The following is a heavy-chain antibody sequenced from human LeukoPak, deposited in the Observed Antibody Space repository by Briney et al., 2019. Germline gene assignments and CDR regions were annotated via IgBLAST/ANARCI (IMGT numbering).Heavy chain of an antibody. D-gene: IGHD1-26*01. CDR3: ARDWFSGSYYSYYMDV. CDR2: MNPNSGNT. CDR1: GYTFTSYD. J-gene: IGHJ6*03. V-gene: IGHV1-8*01. Sequence: GASVKVSCKASGYTFTSYDINWVRQATGQGLEWMGWMNPNSGNTGYAQKLQGRVTMTTDTSTSTAYMELRSLRSDDTAVYYCARDWFSGSYYSYYMDVWGKGTTVTISS.